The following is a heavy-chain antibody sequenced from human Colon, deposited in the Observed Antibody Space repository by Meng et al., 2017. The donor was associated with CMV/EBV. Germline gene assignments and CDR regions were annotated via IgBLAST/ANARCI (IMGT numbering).Heavy chain of an antibody. J-gene: IGHJ6*02. Sequence: GESLKISCAASGFIFRRYWMTWVRQAPGRGLEWVANIKEDGSEKYYVDSVKGRFTISRDNGKNSLYLQMNSLRAEDTAVYYCVKDLWWDGYSNYGLDVWGQGTTVTVSS. D-gene: IGHD2-21*01. V-gene: IGHV3-7*03. CDR3: VKDLWWDGYSNYGLDV. CDR1: GFIFRRYW. CDR2: IKEDGSEK.